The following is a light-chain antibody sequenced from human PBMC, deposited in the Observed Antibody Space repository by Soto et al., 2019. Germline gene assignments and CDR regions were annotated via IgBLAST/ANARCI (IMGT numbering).Light chain of an antibody. Sequence: DVVMTQTPLSLSVTPGQPASISCKSSQSLLHKDGKAYLSWYQRKPSQPPQLLIYEVSNRFSGVPVRFSGSGSGTDFTLKISRVEAEDVGVYYCMQSIQPLITFGGGTKVEIK. J-gene: IGKJ4*01. CDR3: MQSIQPLIT. V-gene: IGKV2D-29*01. CDR2: EVS. CDR1: QSLLHKDGKAY.